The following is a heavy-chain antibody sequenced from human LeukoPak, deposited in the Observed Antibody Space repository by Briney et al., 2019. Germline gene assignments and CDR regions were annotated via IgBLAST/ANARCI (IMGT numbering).Heavy chain of an antibody. CDR3: ARRELYYDFWSGYSNWFDP. CDR2: IKHDGSEK. Sequence: GGSLRLSCAASGFTFSSYWMSWVRQAPGKGLEGVSNIKHDGSEKYYVDSVKGRFTISRDNAKNSLYLQMNSLRSEDTAVYYCARRELYYDFWSGYSNWFDPWGQGTLVTVSS. J-gene: IGHJ5*02. CDR1: GFTFSSYW. V-gene: IGHV3-7*01. D-gene: IGHD3-3*01.